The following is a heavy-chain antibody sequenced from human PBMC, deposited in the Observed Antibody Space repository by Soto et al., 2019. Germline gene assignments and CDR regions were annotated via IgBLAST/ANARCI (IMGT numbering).Heavy chain of an antibody. CDR3: AKDLRAANAFDI. V-gene: IGHV3-30*18. CDR2: ISYDGSNK. CDR1: GFTFSSYG. Sequence: QVQLVESGGGVVQPGRSLRLSCAASGFTFSSYGMHWVRQAPGKGLEWVAVISYDGSNKYYADSVKGRFTISRDNSKNTLYLQMNSLRAEDTAVYYCAKDLRAANAFDIWGQGTMVTVSS. J-gene: IGHJ3*02. D-gene: IGHD2-15*01.